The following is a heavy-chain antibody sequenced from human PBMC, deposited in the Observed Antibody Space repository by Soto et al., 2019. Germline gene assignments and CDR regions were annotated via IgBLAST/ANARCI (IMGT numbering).Heavy chain of an antibody. CDR1: GFTFSSYA. J-gene: IGHJ4*02. D-gene: IGHD4-17*01. Sequence: QVQLVESGGGVVQPGRSLRLSCAASGFTFSSYAMHRVRQAPGKGLEWVALISYDGSNKYYADSVKGRFTISRDNSKNTLYLKMNSLRAEDTAVYYCARDLAWAATTTLDYWGQGTLVTVSS. CDR2: ISYDGSNK. CDR3: ARDLAWAATTTLDY. V-gene: IGHV3-30-3*01.